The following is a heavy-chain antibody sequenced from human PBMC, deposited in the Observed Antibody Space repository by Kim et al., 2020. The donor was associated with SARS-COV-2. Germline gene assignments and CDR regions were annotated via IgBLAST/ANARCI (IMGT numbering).Heavy chain of an antibody. Sequence: SETLSLTCTVSGGSMDDYYWTWIRQSPGKGLEWMGYIYASENTKSNTNYRPSLKSRLTISVDTSKSQFSQMLTSVTAAATGDYCCARRALDWYFGLWGRG. J-gene: IGHJ2*01. V-gene: IGHV4-59*13. CDR3: ARRALDWYFGL. CDR1: GGSMDDYY. CDR2: IYASENTKSNT.